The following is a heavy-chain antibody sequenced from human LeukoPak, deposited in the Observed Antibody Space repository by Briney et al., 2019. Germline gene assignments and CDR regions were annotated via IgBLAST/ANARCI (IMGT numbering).Heavy chain of an antibody. CDR2: ISSSSSYI. J-gene: IGHJ4*02. Sequence: GGSLRLSCAASGFTFSSYSMNWVRQAPGKGLEWVSSISSSSSYIYYADSVKGRFTISRDNAKNSLYLQMNSLRAKDTAVYYCARDFRGYSIDYWGQGTLVTVSS. CDR3: ARDFRGYSIDY. D-gene: IGHD3-16*01. V-gene: IGHV3-21*01. CDR1: GFTFSSYS.